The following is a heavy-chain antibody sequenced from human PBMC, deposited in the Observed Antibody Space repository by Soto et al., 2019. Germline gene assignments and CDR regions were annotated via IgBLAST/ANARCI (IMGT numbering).Heavy chain of an antibody. Sequence: QVQLQQWGAGLLKPSETLSLTCAVYGGSFSGYCWTWIRQPPGEGLEWIGEISPSGVTKYKSSLESRVTISLDTSRSQFSLRLMSATAADTAVYYCARVNPHGEYLNGFDIWGQGTMVTVSS. CDR3: ARVNPHGEYLNGFDI. CDR1: GGSFSGYC. D-gene: IGHD3-10*01. V-gene: IGHV4-34*01. J-gene: IGHJ3*02. CDR2: ISPSGVT.